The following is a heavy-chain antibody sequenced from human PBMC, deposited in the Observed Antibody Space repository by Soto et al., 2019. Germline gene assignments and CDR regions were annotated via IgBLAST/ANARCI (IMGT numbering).Heavy chain of an antibody. CDR3: ASLPAL. D-gene: IGHD3-3*02. CDR1: GITFSDYH. J-gene: IGHJ4*02. Sequence: QVQLVESGGGLVKPGGSLRLSCAASGITFSDYHMGWIRQAPGKGLEWVSYITPTGDTKYYAVSVKGRFTISRDNSKKSLYLQMDSLRLDDTAIYYCASLPALWGQGTQITVPS. CDR2: ITPTGDTK. V-gene: IGHV3-11*01.